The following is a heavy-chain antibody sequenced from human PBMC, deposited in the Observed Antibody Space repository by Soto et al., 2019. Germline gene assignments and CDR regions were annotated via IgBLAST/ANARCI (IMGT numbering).Heavy chain of an antibody. D-gene: IGHD3-10*01. CDR2: IYYSGSI. J-gene: IGHJ4*02. V-gene: IGHV4-59*08. CDR1: GGSISIDY. CDR3: ARRGSGSYSDY. Sequence: SDTLSLTCNVSGGSISIDYWSWIRQPPGKGLEWIGFIYYSGSINYNPSLESRVAISVDTSKNQFSLKLTSVTAADTAVYYCARRGSGSYSDYWGQGTLVTVSS.